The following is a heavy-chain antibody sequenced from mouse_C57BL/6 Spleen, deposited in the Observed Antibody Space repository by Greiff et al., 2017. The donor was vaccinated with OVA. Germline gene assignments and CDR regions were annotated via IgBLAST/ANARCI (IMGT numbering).Heavy chain of an antibody. CDR1: GFNIKDYY. Sequence: VQLKESGAELVKPGASVKLSCTASGFNIKDYYMHWVKQRTEQGLEWIGRIDPEDGETKYAPKFQGKATITADTSSNTAYLQLSSLTSEDTAVYYCARFITTVVATRYFDVWGTGTTVTVSS. CDR3: ARFITTVVATRYFDV. J-gene: IGHJ1*03. CDR2: IDPEDGET. D-gene: IGHD1-1*01. V-gene: IGHV14-2*01.